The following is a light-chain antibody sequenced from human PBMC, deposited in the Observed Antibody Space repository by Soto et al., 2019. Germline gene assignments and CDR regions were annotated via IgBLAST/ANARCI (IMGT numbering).Light chain of an antibody. CDR2: AAS. CDR1: QGISTY. V-gene: IGKV1-27*01. Sequence: DIQMTQSPSSLSASVGDRVTITCRASQGISTYLVWYQQKPGTVPKLLIFAASTLQSGVPSRFSGRGSGTDFTLTISSLQPEDVATYYCQNYNGAPWTFGQGTKMEIK. J-gene: IGKJ1*01. CDR3: QNYNGAPWT.